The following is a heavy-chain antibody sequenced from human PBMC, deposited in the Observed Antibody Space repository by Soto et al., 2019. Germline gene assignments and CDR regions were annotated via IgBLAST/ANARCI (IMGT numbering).Heavy chain of an antibody. J-gene: IGHJ5*02. CDR2: IYYSEST. V-gene: IGHV4-31*01. CDR3: ATIFDRSAYYYGNNWFDP. Sequence: QVQLQESGPGLVKPSQTLSLTCAVSGASISSGDYYWSWIRQHPGKGLEWIGYIYYSESTYYNPFPDRLSTLSVYTSQNQFSLNPRSVTAADTAVYYCATIFDRSAYYYGNNWFDPWGQGTLVTVSS. D-gene: IGHD3-22*01. CDR1: GASISSGDYY.